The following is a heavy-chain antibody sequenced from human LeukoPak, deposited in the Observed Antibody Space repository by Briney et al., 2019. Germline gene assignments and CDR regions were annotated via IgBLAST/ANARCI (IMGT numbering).Heavy chain of an antibody. J-gene: IGHJ5*02. CDR2: IYPGDSDT. D-gene: IGHD6-13*01. CDR3: ARHGVGHSSSWYWFDP. Sequence: GESLKISCKGSGYSFTSYWIGWVRQMPGKGLEWMGIIYPGDSDTRYSPSFQGQVTISADKSISTAYLQWSSLKASDTAMYDCARHGVGHSSSWYWFDPWGQGTLVTASS. V-gene: IGHV5-51*01. CDR1: GYSFTSYW.